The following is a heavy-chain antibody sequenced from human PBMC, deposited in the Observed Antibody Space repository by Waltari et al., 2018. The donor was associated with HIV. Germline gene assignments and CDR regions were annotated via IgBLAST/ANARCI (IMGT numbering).Heavy chain of an antibody. V-gene: IGHV1-46*01. Sequence: QVQLVQSGAEVKKPGASVKVYCQASGYTFTSYYMNWVRSASGQGLEWMGIINPSGGSTSYAQKFQGRVTMTRDTSTSTVYMELSSLRSEDTAVYYCARDGDYDSSGYFSAFDIWGQGTMVTVSS. J-gene: IGHJ3*02. D-gene: IGHD3-22*01. CDR1: GYTFTSYY. CDR2: INPSGGST. CDR3: ARDGDYDSSGYFSAFDI.